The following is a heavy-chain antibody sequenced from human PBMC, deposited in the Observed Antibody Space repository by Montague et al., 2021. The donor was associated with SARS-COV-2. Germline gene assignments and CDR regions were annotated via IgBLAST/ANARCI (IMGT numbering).Heavy chain of an antibody. CDR3: ARTSYYGSVVWFDP. D-gene: IGHD3-10*01. Sequence: SETLSLTCTVSGGSISSSSYYWGWIRQPPGKGLEWIGSIYYSGSTYYNPSLKSRVTISVDTSKNQFSLKLSSVTAADTAVYYCARTSYYGSVVWFDPWGQGTLVTVSS. V-gene: IGHV4-39*07. CDR1: GGSISSSSYY. J-gene: IGHJ5*02. CDR2: IYYSGST.